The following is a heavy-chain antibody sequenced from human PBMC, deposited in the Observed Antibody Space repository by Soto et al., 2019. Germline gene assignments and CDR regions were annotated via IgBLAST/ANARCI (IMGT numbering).Heavy chain of an antibody. J-gene: IGHJ4*02. D-gene: IGHD6-19*01. CDR1: GGSISSYY. CDR2: IYYSGST. CDR3: ARLPKYRVDSRGWYKYYFDY. V-gene: IGHV4-59*08. Sequence: SETLPLTCTVSGGSISSYYWSWIRQPPGKGLEWIGYIYYSGSTNYNPSLKSRVTISVDTSKNQFSLKLSSVTAADTAVYYCARLPKYRVDSRGWYKYYFDYWGQGTLVTVSS.